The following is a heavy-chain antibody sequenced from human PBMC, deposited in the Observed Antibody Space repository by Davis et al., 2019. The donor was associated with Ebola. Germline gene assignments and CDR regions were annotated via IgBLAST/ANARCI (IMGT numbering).Heavy chain of an antibody. CDR1: GFTFSDYY. CDR3: ARDCTVTTKLGSNYYYYGMDV. Sequence: PGGSLRLSCAASGFTFSDYYMSWIRQAPGKGLEWVSAISGSGGSTYYADSVKGRFTISRDNSKNTLYLQMNSLRAEDTAVYYCARDCTVTTKLGSNYYYYGMDVWGQGTTVTVSS. CDR2: ISGSGGST. V-gene: IGHV3-23*01. D-gene: IGHD4-17*01. J-gene: IGHJ6*02.